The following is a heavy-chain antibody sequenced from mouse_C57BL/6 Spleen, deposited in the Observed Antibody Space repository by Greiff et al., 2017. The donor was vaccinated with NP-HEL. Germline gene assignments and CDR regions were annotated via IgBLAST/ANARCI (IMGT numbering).Heavy chain of an antibody. J-gene: IGHJ1*03. V-gene: IGHV3-1*01. D-gene: IGHD1-1*01. CDR1: GYSITSGYD. CDR3: ARDPHYYGSGGFDV. CDR2: ISYSGST. Sequence: EVQVVESGPGMVKPSQSLSLTCTVTGYSITSGYDWHWIRHFPGNKLEWMGYISYSGSTNYNPSLKSRISITHDTSKNHFFLKLNSVTTEDTATYYCARDPHYYGSGGFDVWGTGTTVTVSS.